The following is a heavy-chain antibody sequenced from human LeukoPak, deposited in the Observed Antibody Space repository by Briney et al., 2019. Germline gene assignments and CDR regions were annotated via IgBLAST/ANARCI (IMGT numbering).Heavy chain of an antibody. V-gene: IGHV4-59*05. CDR2: IYYSGST. D-gene: IGHD5-18*01. Sequence: SETLSLTCTVSGGSISGYYWSWIRQPPGKGLEWIGSIYYSGSTYYNPSLKSRVTISVDTSKNQFSLKLSSVTAADTAVYYCASTGYSYAVNEIHAFDIWGQGTMVTVSS. CDR1: GGSISGYY. CDR3: ASTGYSYAVNEIHAFDI. J-gene: IGHJ3*02.